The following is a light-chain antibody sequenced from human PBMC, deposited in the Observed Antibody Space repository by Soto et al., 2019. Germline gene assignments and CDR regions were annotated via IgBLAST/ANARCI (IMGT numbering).Light chain of an antibody. V-gene: IGKV3-20*01. Sequence: ESVLTQSPGTLSLSPGERATLSCRASQSVNSSYLAWYQQKPGQAPRLLVYATSYRATGIPDRFSGGGSGTDFTLTISRLEPEDFAVYYCQQYGSSITFGGGTKVEIK. CDR3: QQYGSSIT. CDR2: ATS. CDR1: QSVNSSY. J-gene: IGKJ4*01.